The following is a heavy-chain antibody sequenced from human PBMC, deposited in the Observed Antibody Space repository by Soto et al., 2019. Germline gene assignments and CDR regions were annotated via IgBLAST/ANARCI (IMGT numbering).Heavy chain of an antibody. Sequence: ASVKVSCKASGYTFTSYDINWVRQATGQGLEWMGWMNPNSGNTGYAQKFQGRVTMTRNTSISTAYMELSSLRSEDTAVYYCARVPSSVRGVIVNWFDPWGQGTLVTVSS. CDR3: ARVPSSVRGVIVNWFDP. CDR2: MNPNSGNT. CDR1: GYTFTSYD. D-gene: IGHD3-10*01. V-gene: IGHV1-8*01. J-gene: IGHJ5*02.